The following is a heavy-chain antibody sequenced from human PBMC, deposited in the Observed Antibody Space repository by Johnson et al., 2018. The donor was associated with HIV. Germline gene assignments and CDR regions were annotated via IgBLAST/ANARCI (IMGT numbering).Heavy chain of an antibody. V-gene: IGHV3-43*01. D-gene: IGHD6-19*01. CDR2: ISWDGGST. CDR1: GFTFDDYT. CDR3: AKGCRGSGWYIAFDI. J-gene: IGHJ3*02. Sequence: VQLVESGGGVVRPGGSLRLSCAASGFTFDDYTMHWVRQAPGKGLEWVSLISWDGGSTYYADSVKGRFTISRDNSKNSLYLQMNSLRTEDTALYYCAKGCRGSGWYIAFDIWGQGTMVTVSS.